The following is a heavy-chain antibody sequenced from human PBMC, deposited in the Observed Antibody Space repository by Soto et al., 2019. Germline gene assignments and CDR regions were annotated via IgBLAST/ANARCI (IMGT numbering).Heavy chain of an antibody. CDR1: GFSLSNARMG. V-gene: IGHV2-26*01. CDR3: ARSLMITFGGVVTYAAFDI. Sequence: SGPTLVNPTETLTLTCTVSGFSLSNARMGVSWIRQPPGKALEWLAHISSNDEKSYSTFLKSRLTISKDTSKSQVVLTMTNMDPVDTATYYCARSLMITFGGVVTYAAFDIWGQGTMVTVSS. J-gene: IGHJ3*02. D-gene: IGHD3-16*01. CDR2: ISSNDEK.